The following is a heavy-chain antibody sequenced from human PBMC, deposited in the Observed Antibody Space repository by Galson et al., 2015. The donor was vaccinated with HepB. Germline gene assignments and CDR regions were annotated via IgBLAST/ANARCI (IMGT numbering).Heavy chain of an antibody. V-gene: IGHV4-34*01. CDR1: GGSFSGYY. CDR3: ARSDYGDYAVFWYFDL. CDR2: INHSGST. Sequence: SETLSLTCAVYGGSFSGYYWSWIRQPPGKGLEWIGEINHSGSTNYNPSLKSRVTISVDTSKNQFSLKLSSVTAADTAVYYCARSDYGDYAVFWYFDLWGRGTLVTVSS. D-gene: IGHD4-17*01. J-gene: IGHJ2*01.